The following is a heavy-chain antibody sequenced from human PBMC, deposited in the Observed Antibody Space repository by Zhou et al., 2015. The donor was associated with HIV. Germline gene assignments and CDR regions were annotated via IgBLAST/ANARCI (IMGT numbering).Heavy chain of an antibody. CDR2: IIPIFGTA. V-gene: IGHV1-69*12. CDR3: ARGAHYDFWSGHTYYYYGMDV. D-gene: IGHD3-3*01. J-gene: IGHJ6*02. Sequence: QVQLVQSGAEVKKPGSSVKVSCKASGGTFSSYAISWVRQAPGQGLEWMGGIIPIFGTANYAQKFQGRVTITADESTSTAYMELSSLRSEDTAVYYCARGAHYDFWSGHTYYYYGMDVWGQGDHGSPSP. CDR1: GGTFSSYA.